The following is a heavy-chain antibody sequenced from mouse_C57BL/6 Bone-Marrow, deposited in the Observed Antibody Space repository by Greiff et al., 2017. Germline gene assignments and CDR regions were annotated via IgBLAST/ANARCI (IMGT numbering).Heavy chain of an antibody. Sequence: VQLKESGPELVKPGASVKISCKASGYSFTGYYMNWVKQSPEQSLEWIGEINPSTGCTTYNQKFKTKDTLTVAKSSSTAYMQLKRLTSKDSAVYYGARECSIPWFAYWGQGTLVTVSA. CDR1: GYSFTGYY. V-gene: IGHV1-42*01. J-gene: IGHJ3*01. CDR3: ARECSIPWFAY. CDR2: INPSTGCT.